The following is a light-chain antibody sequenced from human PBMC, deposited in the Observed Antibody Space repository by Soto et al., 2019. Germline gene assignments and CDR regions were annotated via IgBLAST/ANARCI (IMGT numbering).Light chain of an antibody. CDR3: TAFAGINNFVV. CDR2: EVN. CDR1: SSDVGGYNY. J-gene: IGLJ2*01. V-gene: IGLV2-8*01. Sequence: QSALTQPPSASGSPGQSVTISCTGTSSDVGGYNYVSWYQQHPGKAPKLMIFEVNKRHSGVPDRFSGSKSGNTASLTVSGLQTEDDADYYCTAFAGINNFVVFGGGTKLTVL.